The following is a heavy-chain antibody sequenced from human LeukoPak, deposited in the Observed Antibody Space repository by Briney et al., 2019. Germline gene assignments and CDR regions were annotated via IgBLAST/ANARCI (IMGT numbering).Heavy chain of an antibody. CDR2: ISSDGSST. V-gene: IGHV3-74*01. CDR1: GFTFSSYW. J-gene: IGHJ4*02. D-gene: IGHD3-16*01. Sequence: PGGSLRLSCAASGFTFSSYWMHWVRQAPGKGLVWVSRISSDGSSTSYADSVKGRFTISRDNAKNTLYLQMDSLRAEDTAVYSCARRGDLYYLDYWGQGTLVTVSS. CDR3: ARRGDLYYLDY.